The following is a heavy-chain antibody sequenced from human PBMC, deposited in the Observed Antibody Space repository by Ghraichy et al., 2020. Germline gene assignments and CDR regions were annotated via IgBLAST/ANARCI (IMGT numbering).Heavy chain of an antibody. J-gene: IGHJ5*02. D-gene: IGHD3-10*01. CDR1: GGSISSYY. CDR2: IYYSGST. V-gene: IGHV4-59*01. CDR3: ARGGSYYGSGSPIWFDP. Sequence: SETLSLTCTVSGGSISSYYWSWIRQPPGKGLEWIGYIYYSGSTNYNPSLKSRVTISVDTSKNQFSLKLSSVTAADTAVYYCARGGSYYGSGSPIWFDPWGQGTLVTVSS.